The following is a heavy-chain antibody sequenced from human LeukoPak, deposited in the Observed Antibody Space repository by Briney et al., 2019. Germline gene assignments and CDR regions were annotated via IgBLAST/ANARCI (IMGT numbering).Heavy chain of an antibody. Sequence: GGSLRLSCAASGFTFSSYSMNWVRQAPGKGLEWVSSISNSSSYIYYADSVKGRFTISRDNAKNSLYLQMNSLRAEDTAVYYCARVGNEDLLDAFDIWGQGTMVTVSS. CDR2: ISNSSSYI. CDR3: ARVGNEDLLDAFDI. V-gene: IGHV3-21*01. D-gene: IGHD4-23*01. CDR1: GFTFSSYS. J-gene: IGHJ3*02.